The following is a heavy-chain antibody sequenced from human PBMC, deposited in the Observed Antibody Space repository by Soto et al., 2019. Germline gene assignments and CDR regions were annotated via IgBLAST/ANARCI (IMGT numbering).Heavy chain of an antibody. V-gene: IGHV4-59*08. CDR3: ASWSSGWYHGMDD. D-gene: IGHD6-19*01. CDR2: IDYSGST. CDR1: GGSISSHY. Sequence: QVQLQESGTGLVKPSETLSLTCTVSGGSISSHYWSWIRQPPGKGLEWIGYIDYSGSTNYNPSLKNRVTISVDTSKNQFSLKLSSVTAADTAVYYCASWSSGWYHGMDDWGQGTTVTVSS. J-gene: IGHJ6*02.